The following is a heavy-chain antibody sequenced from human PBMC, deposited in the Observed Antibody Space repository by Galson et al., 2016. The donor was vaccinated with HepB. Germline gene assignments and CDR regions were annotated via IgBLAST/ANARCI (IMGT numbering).Heavy chain of an antibody. J-gene: IGHJ4*02. Sequence: SLRLSCAASGFTFSSYSMNWVRQAPGKGLEWVSYISSSSSTIHYADSVKGRFTLSRDNAKNSLYPQMNSLRVEDTAAYYCARVAGAAYDYCDYWGQGTLVTVSS. D-gene: IGHD1-14*01. CDR1: GFTFSSYS. CDR2: ISSSSSTI. V-gene: IGHV3-48*04. CDR3: ARVAGAAYDYCDY.